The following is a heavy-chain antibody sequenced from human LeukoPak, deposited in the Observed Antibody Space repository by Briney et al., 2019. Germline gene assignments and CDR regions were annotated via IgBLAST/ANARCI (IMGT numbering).Heavy chain of an antibody. D-gene: IGHD3-3*01. CDR2: ISSSSSTI. Sequence: GGSLRLSCAASGFTFSSYNMNWVRQAPGKGLEWVSYISSSSSTIYYADSVKGRFTISRDNAKNSLYLQMNSLRGEDTAVYYCATEYYDFWSGYYTANYWGQGTLVTVSS. J-gene: IGHJ4*02. V-gene: IGHV3-48*01. CDR1: GFTFSSYN. CDR3: ATEYYDFWSGYYTANY.